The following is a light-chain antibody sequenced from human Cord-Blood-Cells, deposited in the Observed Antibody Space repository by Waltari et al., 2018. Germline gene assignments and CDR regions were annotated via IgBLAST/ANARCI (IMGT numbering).Light chain of an antibody. Sequence: EIVLTQSPGTLTLSTGETATLSCRGSQSVSSSYLAWYQQKPGQAPRLLIYGASSRATGIRDRFSGSGSGTDFTLTISRLEPEDFAVYYCQQYGSSPWTFGQGTKVEIK. V-gene: IGKV3-20*01. CDR3: QQYGSSPWT. J-gene: IGKJ1*01. CDR1: QSVSSSY. CDR2: GAS.